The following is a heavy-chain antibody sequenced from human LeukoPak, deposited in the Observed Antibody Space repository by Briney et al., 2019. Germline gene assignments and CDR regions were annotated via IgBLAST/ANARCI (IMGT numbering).Heavy chain of an antibody. CDR1: GFTASSNY. J-gene: IGHJ4*02. V-gene: IGHV3-53*01. Sequence: PGGSLRLSCAASGFTASSNYMSWVRQAPGKGLECVSVIYSGGTTYYADSVKGRFIISRDKYKNTLYLQMNSLRAEHTAVYYCARGQSWFSTSCFFDYGGRGTLVTVSS. CDR3: ARGQSWFSTSCFFDY. CDR2: IYSGGTT. D-gene: IGHD2-2*01.